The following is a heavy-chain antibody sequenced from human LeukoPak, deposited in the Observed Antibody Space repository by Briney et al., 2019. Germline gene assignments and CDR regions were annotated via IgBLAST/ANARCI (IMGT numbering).Heavy chain of an antibody. CDR2: VSAYDGST. Sequence: ASVKVFCKASGYSFTSYGFTWVRRAPGQGLEWMGWVSAYDGSTNYAQKIRGRVTMTTDASKNTVYMALRSLRFDETAVYYCARGGRDGMDVWGEGTTVTVSS. J-gene: IGHJ6*04. CDR1: GYSFTSYG. CDR3: ARGGRDGMDV. V-gene: IGHV1-18*01. D-gene: IGHD3-10*01.